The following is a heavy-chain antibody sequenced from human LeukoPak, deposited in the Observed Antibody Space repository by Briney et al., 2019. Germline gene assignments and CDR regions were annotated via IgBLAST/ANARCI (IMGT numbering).Heavy chain of an antibody. CDR2: LYYSGST. D-gene: IGHD5-18*01. CDR3: VSPRGFSYGYFDY. Sequence: SETLSLTCTVSGGSITNNNYYWDWIRQPPGKGLEWIGDLYYSGSTHYNPSLKSRVTLSVDTSKNQFSLKLNSVTAADTAVYYCVSPRGFSYGYFDYWGQGTLVTVSS. V-gene: IGHV4-39*01. CDR1: GGSITNNNYY. J-gene: IGHJ4*02.